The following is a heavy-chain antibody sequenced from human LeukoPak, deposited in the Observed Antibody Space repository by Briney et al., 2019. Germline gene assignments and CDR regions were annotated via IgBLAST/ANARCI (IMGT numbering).Heavy chain of an antibody. V-gene: IGHV3-7*01. CDR2: IKRDGSEK. Sequence: PGGSLRLSCAASGFIFSNYWMNWVRQAPGKGLEWVANIKRDGSEKYYVDSVRGRFTISRDNAKNSLYLQMNSLRAEDTALYYCARPGYYDSGRFYHDCWGQGTLVTVSS. CDR3: ARPGYYDSGRFYHDC. J-gene: IGHJ4*02. D-gene: IGHD3-16*01. CDR1: GFIFSNYW.